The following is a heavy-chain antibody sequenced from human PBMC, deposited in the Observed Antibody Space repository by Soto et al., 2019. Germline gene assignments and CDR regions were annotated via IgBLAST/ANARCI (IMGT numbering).Heavy chain of an antibody. CDR2: IYSDGTT. J-gene: IGHJ4*02. D-gene: IGHD3-10*01. CDR3: AKGGPGASSGLFES. V-gene: IGHV3-53*01. CDR1: GFIVTSNY. Sequence: GSLRLSCAASGFIVTSNYMSLVLRAPGKGLEWVSVIYSDGTTNYAESVKGRFTISRDNSKNTVFLQMSSLRAEDTAVYYCAKGGPGASSGLFESWGQGTLVTVSS.